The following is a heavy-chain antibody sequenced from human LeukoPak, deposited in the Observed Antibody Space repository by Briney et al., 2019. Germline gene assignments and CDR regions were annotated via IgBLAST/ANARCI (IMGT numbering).Heavy chain of an antibody. Sequence: GGSLRLSCAASGFTFSSYAMSWVRQAPGKGLEWASAISGSGGSTYYADSVKGRFTISRDNSKNTLYLQMNSLRAEDTAVYYCAKDLDVWGSYRPPDDYWGQGTLVTVSS. CDR3: AKDLDVWGSYRPPDDY. CDR2: ISGSGGST. J-gene: IGHJ4*02. CDR1: GFTFSSYA. V-gene: IGHV3-23*01. D-gene: IGHD3-16*02.